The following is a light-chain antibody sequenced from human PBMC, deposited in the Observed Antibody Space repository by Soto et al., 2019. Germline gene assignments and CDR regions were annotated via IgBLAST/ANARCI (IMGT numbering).Light chain of an antibody. J-gene: IGKJ3*01. CDR3: QQYGSSPFT. Sequence: EIVLTQSPGTLSLPPGERATLSCRASQSVGSSYLAWYQQKPGQAPRRLIYSASTRDTGFPDRFSGSGSGTDFTLTISSMEPEDFALYYCQQYGSSPFTFGPGTKVAIK. V-gene: IGKV3-20*01. CDR2: SAS. CDR1: QSVGSSY.